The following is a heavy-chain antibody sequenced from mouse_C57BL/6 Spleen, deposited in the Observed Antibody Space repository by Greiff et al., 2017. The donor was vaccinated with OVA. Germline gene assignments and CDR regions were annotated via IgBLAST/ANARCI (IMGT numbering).Heavy chain of an antibody. CDR1: GYTFTDYY. CDR3: ATSTPAFAY. Sequence: EVQLQQSGPELVKPGASVKISCKASGYTFTDYYMNWVKQSHGKSLEWIGDINPNNGGTSYNQKFKGKATLTVDKSSSTAYMELRSLTSEDSAVYYCATSTPAFAYWGQGTLVTVSA. CDR2: INPNNGGT. J-gene: IGHJ3*01. V-gene: IGHV1-26*01.